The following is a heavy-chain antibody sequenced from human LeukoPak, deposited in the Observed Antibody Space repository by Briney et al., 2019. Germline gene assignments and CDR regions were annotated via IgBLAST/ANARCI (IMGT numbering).Heavy chain of an antibody. CDR3: ARDPGGYYDSSGMFFD. D-gene: IGHD3-22*01. CDR1: GFTFSNAW. V-gene: IGHV3-21*01. CDR2: ISSSSSYI. Sequence: GGSLRLSCAASGFTFSNAWMSWVRQAPGKGLEWVSSISSSSSYIYYADSVKGRFTISRDNAKNSLYLQMNSLRAEDTAVYYCARDPGGYYDSSGMFFDWGQGTLVTVSS. J-gene: IGHJ4*02.